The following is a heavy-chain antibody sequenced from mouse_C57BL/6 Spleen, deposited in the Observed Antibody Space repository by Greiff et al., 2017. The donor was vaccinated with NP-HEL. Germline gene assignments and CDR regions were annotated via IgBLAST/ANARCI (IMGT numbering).Heavy chain of an antibody. J-gene: IGHJ2*01. Sequence: EVQLVESGGGLVKPGGSLKLSCAASGFTFSDYGMHWVRQAPEKGLEWVAYISSGSSTIYYADTVKGRFTISRDNAKNTLFLQMTSLRSEDTAMYYCAGPRGSNRDTYYYFDYWGQGTTLTVSS. CDR3: AGPRGSNRDTYYYFDY. CDR2: ISSGSSTI. D-gene: IGHD3-3*01. CDR1: GFTFSDYG. V-gene: IGHV5-17*01.